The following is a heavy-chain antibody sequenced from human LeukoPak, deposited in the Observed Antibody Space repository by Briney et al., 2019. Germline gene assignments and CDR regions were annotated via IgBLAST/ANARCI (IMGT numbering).Heavy chain of an antibody. V-gene: IGHV1-2*02. CDR2: INPNSGGT. Sequence: GASVKVSCKASGYTFTGYYMHWVRQAPGQGLEWMGWINPNSGGTNYAQKFQGRVTMTRDTSISTAYMELGRLRSDDTAVYYCASSQQWLVQYYYGMDVWGQGTTVTVSS. D-gene: IGHD6-19*01. J-gene: IGHJ6*02. CDR1: GYTFTGYY. CDR3: ASSQQWLVQYYYGMDV.